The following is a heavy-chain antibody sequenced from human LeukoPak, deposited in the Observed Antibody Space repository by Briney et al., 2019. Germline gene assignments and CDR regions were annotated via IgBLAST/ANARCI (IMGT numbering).Heavy chain of an antibody. CDR3: AREGFCGCGGCNWYFDL. V-gene: IGHV3-48*03. CDR2: ISVSGGDT. J-gene: IGHJ2*01. Sequence: GGSLRLSCAASGFTLRDFEVNWVRQAPGKGLEWIAYISVSGGDTNYAKSVEGRFSVSRDNAEDSVVLEMSDLTPEDTAIYYCAREGFCGCGGCNWYFDLWGRGTLVTISS. D-gene: IGHD5-12*01. CDR1: GFTLRDFE.